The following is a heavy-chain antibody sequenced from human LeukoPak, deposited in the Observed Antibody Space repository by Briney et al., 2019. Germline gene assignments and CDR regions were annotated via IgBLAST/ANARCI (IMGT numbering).Heavy chain of an antibody. V-gene: IGHV1-18*01. Sequence: ASVKVSCKASGYTFTSYGISWVRQAPGQGLEWMGWISAYNGNTNYAQKLQGRVTMTTDTSTSTAYMELRSLRSDDTAVYYCARRGPYVFGRGIPNVFDIWGKGKMVPVSS. CDR3: ARRGPYVFGRGIPNVFDI. CDR1: GYTFTSYG. D-gene: IGHD3-16*01. CDR2: ISAYNGNT. J-gene: IGHJ3*02.